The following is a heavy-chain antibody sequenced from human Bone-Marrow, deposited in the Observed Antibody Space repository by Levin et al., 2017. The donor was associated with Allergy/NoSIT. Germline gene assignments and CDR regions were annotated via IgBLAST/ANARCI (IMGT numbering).Heavy chain of an antibody. Sequence: QAGGSLRLSCAASGFSFSRFEMTWVRQAPGKGLEWISYISSGGVAVFYADSVKGRFTISRDNSKNSLYLQMNSLRVDDTAIYYCARGVGASTSYHFYGLDVWGQGATVTVSS. V-gene: IGHV3-48*03. CDR1: GFSFSRFE. J-gene: IGHJ6*02. CDR3: ARGVGASTSYHFYGLDV. D-gene: IGHD1-26*01. CDR2: ISSGGVAV.